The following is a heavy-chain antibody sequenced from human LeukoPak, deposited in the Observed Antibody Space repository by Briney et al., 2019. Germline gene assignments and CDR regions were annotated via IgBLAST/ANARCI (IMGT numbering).Heavy chain of an antibody. CDR2: ISAYNGNT. Sequence: ASVKVSCKASGYTFTSYGISWVRQAPGQGLEWMGWISAYNGNTNYAQKLQGRVTMTTDTSTSTAYMELRSPRSDDTAVYYCARARPNYYGSGSYRHGMDVWGQGTTVTVSS. CDR1: GYTFTSYG. V-gene: IGHV1-18*01. D-gene: IGHD3-10*01. CDR3: ARARPNYYGSGSYRHGMDV. J-gene: IGHJ6*02.